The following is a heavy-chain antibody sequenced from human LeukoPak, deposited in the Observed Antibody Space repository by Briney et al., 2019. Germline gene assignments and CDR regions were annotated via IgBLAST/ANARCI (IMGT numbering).Heavy chain of an antibody. J-gene: IGHJ4*02. V-gene: IGHV3-48*03. CDR2: IHSSGTVK. Sequence: PGGSLRLSCVVSRFPFSIYEMNWVRQAPGKGLEWVSNIHSSGTVKYYSDSVKGRFSISRDKAKSSLYLQMNSLRVEDTAVYYCALLTVASDSDYWGQGALVTVSS. CDR1: RFPFSIYE. D-gene: IGHD5-12*01. CDR3: ALLTVASDSDY.